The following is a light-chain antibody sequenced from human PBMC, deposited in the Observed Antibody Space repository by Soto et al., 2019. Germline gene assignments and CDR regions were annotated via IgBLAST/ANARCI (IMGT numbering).Light chain of an antibody. CDR3: QQYKSYPLT. CDR1: QDIDIH. CDR2: AAS. J-gene: IGKJ4*01. V-gene: IGKV1-16*02. Sequence: DIQMTQSPSSLSASVGDRVTITCRASQDIDIHLGWFQQKPGKAPKSLIFAASTLRTGVPSKFSGSGSGTDFTLTISSLQPEDSATYYCQQYKSYPLTFGGGTKVEIK.